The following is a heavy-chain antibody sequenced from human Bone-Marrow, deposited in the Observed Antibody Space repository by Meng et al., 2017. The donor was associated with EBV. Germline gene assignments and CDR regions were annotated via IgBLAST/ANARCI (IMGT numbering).Heavy chain of an antibody. CDR2: VNPRNGKK. Sequence: QVHLLHTGAGLKKLGASVKVSYKSAGYTMSTFNVHWVRQAPGQGLEWVGLVNPRNGKKNIVQKFQGRITLTSDTSRSTVYLELSNLRSDDTAIYFCARALGEDAGAPPDYWGQGTLVTVSS. V-gene: IGHV1-46*01. CDR3: ARALGEDAGAPPDY. D-gene: IGHD3-10*01. J-gene: IGHJ4*02. CDR1: GYTMSTFN.